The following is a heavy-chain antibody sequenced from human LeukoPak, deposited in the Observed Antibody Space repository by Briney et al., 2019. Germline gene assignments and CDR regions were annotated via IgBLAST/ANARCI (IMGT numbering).Heavy chain of an antibody. D-gene: IGHD3-10*01. CDR2: ISYDGSNK. CDR3: AKDLQLWFGEPYGMDV. CDR1: GFTFSSYG. Sequence: GGSLRLSCAASGFTFSSYGMHWVRQAPGKGLEWVAVISYDGSNKYYADSVKGRFTISRDNSKNTLYLQMNSLRAEDTAVYYCAKDLQLWFGEPYGMDVWGQGTTVTVSS. J-gene: IGHJ6*02. V-gene: IGHV3-30*18.